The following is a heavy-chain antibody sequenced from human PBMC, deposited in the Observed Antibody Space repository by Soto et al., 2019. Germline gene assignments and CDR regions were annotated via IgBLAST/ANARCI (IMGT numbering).Heavy chain of an antibody. V-gene: IGHV5-51*01. Sequence: GESLKISCKGSGYSFTSYWIGWVRQMPGKGLEWMGIIYPGDSDTRYSPSFQGQVTISADKSISTAYLQWSSLKASDTAMYYCARNGRLDLYYYDSSGYSSDDAFDYWGQGTLVTVSS. D-gene: IGHD3-22*01. CDR1: GYSFTSYW. CDR3: ARNGRLDLYYYDSSGYSSDDAFDY. CDR2: IYPGDSDT. J-gene: IGHJ4*02.